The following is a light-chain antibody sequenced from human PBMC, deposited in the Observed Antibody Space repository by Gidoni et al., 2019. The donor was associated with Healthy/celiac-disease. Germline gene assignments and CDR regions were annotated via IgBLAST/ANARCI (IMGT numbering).Light chain of an antibody. V-gene: IGKV4-1*01. Sequence: DIVMTQSPDSLAVYLGERATINCKSSQSVLYSSNNKNYLAWYQQKPGQPPKLLIYWASTRESGVPDRFSGSGSGTDVTLTISSLQAEDVAVYYCQQYYSTPLTFGQGTKLEIK. CDR1: QSVLYSSNNKNY. J-gene: IGKJ2*01. CDR3: QQYYSTPLT. CDR2: WAS.